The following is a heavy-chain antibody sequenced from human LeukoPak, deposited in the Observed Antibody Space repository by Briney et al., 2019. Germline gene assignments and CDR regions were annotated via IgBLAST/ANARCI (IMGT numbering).Heavy chain of an antibody. CDR3: ARHKDYYYSYMDV. Sequence: ASETLSLTCTVSGDSFSSRSSYWGWIRQSPGKGLEWIGNVDYRGNTYYHPSLKSRVTISVDTSKNQFSLKLSSVTAADTAVYYCARHKDYYYSYMDVWGKGTTVTISS. CDR2: VDYRGNT. CDR1: GDSFSSRSSY. J-gene: IGHJ6*03. V-gene: IGHV4-39*01.